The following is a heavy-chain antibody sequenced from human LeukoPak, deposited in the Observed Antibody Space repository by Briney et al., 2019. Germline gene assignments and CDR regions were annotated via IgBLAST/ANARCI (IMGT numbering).Heavy chain of an antibody. Sequence: PGGSLRLSCAASALSFGFYAMSWVRQAPGKGLEWVAFIWSDGSNDHYADSVKGRFTISRDNSKNTVCLQMNSLRVEDTAVYYCARDPSGSGWSLSDWGQGTPVTVSS. CDR1: ALSFGFYA. CDR3: ARDPSGSGWSLSD. CDR2: IWSDGSND. D-gene: IGHD6-19*01. V-gene: IGHV3-33*08. J-gene: IGHJ4*02.